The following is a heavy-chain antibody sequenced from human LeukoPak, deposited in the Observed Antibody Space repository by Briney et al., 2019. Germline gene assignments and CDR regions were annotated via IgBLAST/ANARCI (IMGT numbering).Heavy chain of an antibody. V-gene: IGHV1-18*04. Sequence: ASVKVSCKASGYTFTSYGISWVRQAPGQGLEWMGWISAYNGNTNYAQKFQGRVTMTTDTSTSTAYMELRSLRSDDTAVYYCARDNYGSGSPRMDVWGKGTTVTVSS. D-gene: IGHD3-10*01. J-gene: IGHJ6*04. CDR1: GYTFTSYG. CDR3: ARDNYGSGSPRMDV. CDR2: ISAYNGNT.